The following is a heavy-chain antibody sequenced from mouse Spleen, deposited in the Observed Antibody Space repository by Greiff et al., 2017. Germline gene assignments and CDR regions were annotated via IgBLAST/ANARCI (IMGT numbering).Heavy chain of an antibody. CDR3: ARLAQAAWFAY. CDR1: GYSFTSYY. D-gene: IGHD3-2*02. Sequence: VQLQQSGPELVKPGASVKISCKASGYSFTSYYIHWVKQRPGQGLEWIGWIYPGSGNTKYNEKFKAKATLTVDKSSSTAYMQLKSLTSEDSAVYYCARLAQAAWFAYWGQGTLVTVSA. V-gene: IGHV1-66*01. CDR2: IYPGSGNT. J-gene: IGHJ3*01.